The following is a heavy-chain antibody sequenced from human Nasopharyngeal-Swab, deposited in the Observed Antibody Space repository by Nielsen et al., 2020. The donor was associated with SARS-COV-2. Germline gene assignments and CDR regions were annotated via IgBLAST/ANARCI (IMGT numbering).Heavy chain of an antibody. J-gene: IGHJ6*02. CDR3: AKDRRGYSYGPKGYYYYGMDV. Sequence: ASVKVSCKASGYTFTNFGISWVRQAPGQGLEWMGWISTYTGNTNYEQNFQGRVTMTADTSTSTAYMELRSLRSDDTAVYYCAKDRRGYSYGPKGYYYYGMDVWGQGTTVTVSS. D-gene: IGHD5-18*01. V-gene: IGHV1-18*01. CDR2: ISTYTGNT. CDR1: GYTFTNFG.